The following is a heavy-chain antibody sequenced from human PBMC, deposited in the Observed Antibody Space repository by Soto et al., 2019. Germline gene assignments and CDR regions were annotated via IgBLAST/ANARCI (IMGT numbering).Heavy chain of an antibody. Sequence: GASVKVSCKTSGGTFSSFFISWVRQAPGQGLEWMGGIIPVLGTTTYAQRFQGRVTISADESTRTSHMELRSLTSDDTAVYFCARARAERERSYDFWGGTLDYCGQRTPLPVSP. CDR3: ARARAERERSYDFWGGTLDY. D-gene: IGHD3-3*01. CDR2: IIPVLGTT. J-gene: IGHJ4*02. CDR1: GGTFSSFF. V-gene: IGHV1-69*13.